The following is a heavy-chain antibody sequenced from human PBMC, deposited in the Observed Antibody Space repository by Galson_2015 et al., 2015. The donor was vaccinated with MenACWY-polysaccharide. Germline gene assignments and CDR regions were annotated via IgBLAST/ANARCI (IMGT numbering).Heavy chain of an antibody. CDR1: GFTFSSYG. CDR2: ISYDGSNK. Sequence: SLRLSCAASGFTFSSYGMHWVRQAPGKGLEWVAVISYDGSNKYYADSVKGRFTISRDNSKNTLYLQMNSLRAEDTAVYYCAKDFEVRGVIIQGGYFDYWGQGTLVTVSS. J-gene: IGHJ4*02. D-gene: IGHD3-10*01. CDR3: AKDFEVRGVIIQGGYFDY. V-gene: IGHV3-30*18.